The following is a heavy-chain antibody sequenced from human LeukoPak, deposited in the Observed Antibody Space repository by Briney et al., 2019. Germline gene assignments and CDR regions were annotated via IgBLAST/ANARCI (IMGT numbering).Heavy chain of an antibody. CDR3: TRDGLGYCSGGSCGSAEYFQH. J-gene: IGHJ1*01. Sequence: GRSLRLSCTVSGFTFGGYAMSWFRQAPGKGLEWVGFIRSKAYGGTTEYAASVKGRFTISRDDSKSIAYLQMNSLKTEDTAVYYCTRDGLGYCSGGSCGSAEYFQHWGQGTLVTVSS. CDR1: GFTFGGYA. V-gene: IGHV3-49*03. D-gene: IGHD2-15*01. CDR2: IRSKAYGGTT.